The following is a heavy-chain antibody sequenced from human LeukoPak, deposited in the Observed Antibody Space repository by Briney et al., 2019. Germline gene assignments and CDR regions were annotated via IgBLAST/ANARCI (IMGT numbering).Heavy chain of an antibody. CDR3: ARGSGPYYYYVIDV. CDR2: IYSSGTT. J-gene: IGHJ6*02. V-gene: IGHV4-59*01. Sequence: SETLSLTCNVSGGSISTYYWSWIRKPPGKKLEWIGHIYSSGTTNYNPSLKSRVSIPTDTSKNQFSLQVGSVTAADTAVYYCARGSGPYYYYVIDVWGQGTTVTVSS. D-gene: IGHD7-27*01. CDR1: GGSISTYY.